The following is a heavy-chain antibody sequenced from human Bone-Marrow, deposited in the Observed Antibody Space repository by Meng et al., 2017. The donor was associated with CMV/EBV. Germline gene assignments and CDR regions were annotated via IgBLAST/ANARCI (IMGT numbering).Heavy chain of an antibody. J-gene: IGHJ4*02. CDR1: GGSVSSGSYY. CDR3: ARVGHGQQLVIDY. V-gene: IGHV4-61*01. Sequence: SETLSLTCTVSGGSVSSGSYYWSWIRQPPGKGLEWIGYIYYSGSTNYNPSLKSRVTISVDTSKNQFSLKLSSVTAADTAVYYCARVGHGQQLVIDYWGQGTLVTVSS. CDR2: IYYSGST. D-gene: IGHD6-13*01.